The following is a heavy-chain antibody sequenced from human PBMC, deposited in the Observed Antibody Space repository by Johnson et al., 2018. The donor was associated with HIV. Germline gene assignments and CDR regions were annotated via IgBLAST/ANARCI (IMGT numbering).Heavy chain of an antibody. V-gene: IGHV3-33*06. CDR3: AKDRAGADRPGDDAFDI. CDR2: IWYDGSNK. CDR1: GFIFSSYG. J-gene: IGHJ3*02. D-gene: IGHD1-26*01. Sequence: QVQLVESGGGVVQPGRSLRLSCAASGFIFSSYGMHWVRQAPGKGLEWVAVIWYDGSNKYYADSVKGRFTISRDNSKNTLYLQMNSLRAEDTAGYYCAKDRAGADRPGDDAFDIWGQGTMVTVSS.